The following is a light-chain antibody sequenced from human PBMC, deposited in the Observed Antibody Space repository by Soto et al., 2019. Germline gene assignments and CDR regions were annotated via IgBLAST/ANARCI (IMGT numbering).Light chain of an antibody. CDR3: SSYTSTSTLV. CDR2: EVT. Sequence: QSALTQPASVSGSPGQSITISCTGTSSDVGGYNYVSWYQQQPGKAPKLMIYEVTSRPSGVSDRFSGSKSGNTASLTISGLQAEDEADYYCSSYTSTSTLVFGTGTKLTVL. V-gene: IGLV2-14*01. CDR1: SSDVGGYNY. J-gene: IGLJ1*01.